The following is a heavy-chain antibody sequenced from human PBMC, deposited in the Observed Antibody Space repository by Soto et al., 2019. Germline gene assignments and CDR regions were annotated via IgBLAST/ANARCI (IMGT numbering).Heavy chain of an antibody. V-gene: IGHV4-31*03. CDR1: GGSISSGGYY. J-gene: IGHJ4*02. D-gene: IGHD3-22*01. Sequence: SETLSLTCTVSGGSISSGGYYWSWIRQHPGKGLEWIGYIYYSGSTYYNPSLKSRVTISVDTSKNQFSLKLSSVTAAGTAVYYCARDLPHYYDSSGYHRGYFDYWGQGTLVTVSS. CDR3: ARDLPHYYDSSGYHRGYFDY. CDR2: IYYSGST.